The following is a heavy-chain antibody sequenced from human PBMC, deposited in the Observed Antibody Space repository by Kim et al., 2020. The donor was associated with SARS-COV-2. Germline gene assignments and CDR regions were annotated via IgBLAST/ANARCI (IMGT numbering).Heavy chain of an antibody. CDR1: GFTFSSQA. CDR3: AKLSGGPSPPPWHYDL. CDR2: ITVSGDDI. D-gene: IGHD1-26*01. Sequence: GGSLRLSCAASGFTFSSQAMSWVRQAPGKGLEWVSVITVSGDDIYYADSVRGRFTISRDNSKYTLDLQMNSLRADDAATYYCAKLSGGPSPPPWHYDLLG. J-gene: IGHJ2*01. V-gene: IGHV3-23*01.